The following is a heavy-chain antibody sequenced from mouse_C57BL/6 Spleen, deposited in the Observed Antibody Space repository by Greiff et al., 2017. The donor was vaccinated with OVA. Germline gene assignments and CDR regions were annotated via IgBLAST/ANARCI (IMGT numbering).Heavy chain of an antibody. CDR2: IYPGDGDT. CDR3: ARSGAVVATDAMDY. V-gene: IGHV1-82*01. Sequence: QVQLKESGPELVKPGASVKISCKASGYAFSSSWMNWVKQRPGKGLEWIGRIYPGDGDTNYNGKFKGKATLTADKSSSPAYMQLSSLTSEDSAVYFCARSGAVVATDAMDYWGQGTSVTVSS. J-gene: IGHJ4*01. D-gene: IGHD1-1*01. CDR1: GYAFSSSW.